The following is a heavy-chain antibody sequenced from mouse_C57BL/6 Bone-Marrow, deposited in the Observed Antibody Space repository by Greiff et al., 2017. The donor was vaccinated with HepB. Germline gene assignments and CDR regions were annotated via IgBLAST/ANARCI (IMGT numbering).Heavy chain of an antibody. CDR1: GFTFSSYA. D-gene: IGHD4-1*01. Sequence: EVNLVESGGGLVKPGGSLKLSCAASGFTFSSYAMSWVRQTPEKRLEWVATISDGGSYTYYPDNVKGRFTISRDNAKNNLYLQMSHLKSEDTAMYYCARDAWVYAMDYWGQGTSVTVSS. J-gene: IGHJ4*01. V-gene: IGHV5-4*01. CDR2: ISDGGSYT. CDR3: ARDAWVYAMDY.